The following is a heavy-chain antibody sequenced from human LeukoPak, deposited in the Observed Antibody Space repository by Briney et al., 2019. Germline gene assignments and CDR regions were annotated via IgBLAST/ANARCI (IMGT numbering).Heavy chain of an antibody. V-gene: IGHV3-21*01. Sequence: PGGSLRLSRAASGFTFSSYSMNWVRQAPGKGLEWVSSISSSSSYIYYADSVKGRLTISRDNAKNSLYLQMNSLRAEDTAVYYCARDRRDGYASFDYWGQGTLVTVSS. CDR2: ISSSSSYI. CDR3: ARDRRDGYASFDY. J-gene: IGHJ4*02. CDR1: GFTFSSYS. D-gene: IGHD5-24*01.